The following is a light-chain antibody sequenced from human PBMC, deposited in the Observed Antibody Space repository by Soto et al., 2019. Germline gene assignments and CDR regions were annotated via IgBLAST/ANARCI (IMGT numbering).Light chain of an antibody. CDR3: GTWDASLSAGV. CDR2: NDD. Sequence: QSVLTQPPSVSAAPGQKVTISCSGSSSNIETNPVSWYRHLPGTVPKLLIHNDDKRPSGIPDRFSGSKSGTSATLGITGLQTGDEADYYCGTWDASLSAGVFVGGTKVTVL. V-gene: IGLV1-51*01. CDR1: SSNIETNP. J-gene: IGLJ2*01.